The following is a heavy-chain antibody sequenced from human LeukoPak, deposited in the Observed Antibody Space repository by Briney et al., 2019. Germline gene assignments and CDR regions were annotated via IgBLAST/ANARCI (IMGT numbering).Heavy chain of an antibody. J-gene: IGHJ6*03. Sequence: GGSLRLSCAASGFTVSSNYMSWVRQAPGKGLGWVSVIYSGGSTYYADSVKGRFTISRDNSKNTLYLQMNSLRAEDTAVYYCACGSTHLYYYYMDVWGKGTTVTVSS. D-gene: IGHD2-2*01. CDR1: GFTVSSNY. CDR2: IYSGGST. V-gene: IGHV3-53*01. CDR3: ACGSTHLYYYYMDV.